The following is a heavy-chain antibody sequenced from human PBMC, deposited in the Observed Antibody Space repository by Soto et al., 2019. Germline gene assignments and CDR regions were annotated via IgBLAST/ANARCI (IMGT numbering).Heavy chain of an antibody. V-gene: IGHV3-48*02. CDR1: GFTFSSHS. J-gene: IGHJ4*02. D-gene: IGHD5-18*01. CDR2: ISSSSSTI. Sequence: PGRPLRLSCAASGFTFSSHSMNWIRQAPGKGLEWVSYISSSSSTIYYADSVKGRFTISRDNAKNSLYLQMNSLRDEDTAVYYCARDAGYSYGPFDYGGQGTLVTVSS. CDR3: ARDAGYSYGPFDY.